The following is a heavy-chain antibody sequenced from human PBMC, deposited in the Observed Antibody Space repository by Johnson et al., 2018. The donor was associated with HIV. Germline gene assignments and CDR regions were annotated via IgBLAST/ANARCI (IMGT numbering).Heavy chain of an antibody. CDR1: GFTFSNYG. D-gene: IGHD4-17*01. CDR2: IRHDGNNK. Sequence: QVQLVESGGGVVQPGGSRRLSCAAFGFTFSNYGMHWVRLAPGKGLEWVAFIRHDGNNKYYADSVMGRFTISRDNSKNTLYLQMNSLRAEDTALYYCARARYGDLLNLDAFDIWGQGTMVTVSS. J-gene: IGHJ3*02. CDR3: ARARYGDLLNLDAFDI. V-gene: IGHV3-30*02.